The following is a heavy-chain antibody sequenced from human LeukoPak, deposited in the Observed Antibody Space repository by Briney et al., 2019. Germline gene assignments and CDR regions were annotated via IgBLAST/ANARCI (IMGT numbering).Heavy chain of an antibody. CDR3: AGERGEEYSSGWYKTNYFDN. CDR1: GGSISSSSYY. CDR2: IYYSGST. J-gene: IGHJ4*02. Sequence: SETLSLTCTVSGGSISSSSYYWGWIRQPPGKGLEWIGSIYYSGSTYYNPSLKSRVTISVDTSKNQFSLKLSSVTAADTAVYYCAGERGEEYSSGWYKTNYFDNWGQGIRVTVSS. V-gene: IGHV4-39*07. D-gene: IGHD6-13*01.